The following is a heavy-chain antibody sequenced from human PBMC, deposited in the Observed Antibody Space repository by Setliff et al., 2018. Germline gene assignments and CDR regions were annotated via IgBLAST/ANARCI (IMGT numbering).Heavy chain of an antibody. D-gene: IGHD3-3*01. V-gene: IGHV4-59*01. CDR2: IYYSGST. CDR1: GDSISSYY. J-gene: IGHJ5*02. Sequence: SETLSLTCTVSGDSISSYYWSWIRQPPGKGLEWIGYIYYSGSTNYNPSLKSRVTISVDTSKNQFSLKLSSVTAADTAVYYCARGDFWSSSPQYLNWFDPWGQGTLVTV. CDR3: ARGDFWSSSPQYLNWFDP.